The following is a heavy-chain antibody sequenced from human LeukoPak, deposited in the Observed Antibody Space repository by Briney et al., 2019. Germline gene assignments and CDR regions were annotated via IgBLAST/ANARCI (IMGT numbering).Heavy chain of an antibody. D-gene: IGHD3-22*01. CDR1: GGTFSSYA. J-gene: IGHJ4*02. CDR3: ASSFPYYYDIAY. Sequence: VASVKVSCKASGGTFSSYAISWVRQAPGQGLEWMGGIIPIFGTANYAQKFQGRVTITADESTSTAYMELSSLRSEDTAVYYCASSFPYYYDIAYWGQGTLVTVSS. CDR2: IIPIFGTA. V-gene: IGHV1-69*13.